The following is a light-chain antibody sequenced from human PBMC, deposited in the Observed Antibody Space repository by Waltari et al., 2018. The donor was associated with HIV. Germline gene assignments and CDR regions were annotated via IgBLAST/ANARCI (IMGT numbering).Light chain of an antibody. CDR3: ASWDDSRTGLYV. CDR1: TSNIGDNS. J-gene: IGLJ1*01. Sequence: QSVLTQSPSVSGTPGQRVIIFCSGRTSNIGDNSVNWSQQLPGTAPNLLIHSTNRRPSGVPDRFSGSKSGTSASLAINGLQSEDEAVYFCASWDDSRTGLYVFGTGTKVTVL. V-gene: IGLV1-44*01. CDR2: STN.